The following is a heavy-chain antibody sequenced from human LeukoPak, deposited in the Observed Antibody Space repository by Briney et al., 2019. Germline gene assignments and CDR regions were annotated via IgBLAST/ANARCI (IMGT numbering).Heavy chain of an antibody. J-gene: IGHJ4*02. CDR3: TTDPVGDTLEGEY. CDR2: IKSKTDGGTT. Sequence: GRSLRLSCAASGSTFSNACISCVRQAPGKGLGWVGHIKSKTDGGTTDYAAPVKGRFTVSRDDSKETLYLQMNTLKTEDTAVYYCTTDPVGDTLEGEYWGQGTLVTVSS. V-gene: IGHV3-15*01. CDR1: GSTFSNAC. D-gene: IGHD1-26*01.